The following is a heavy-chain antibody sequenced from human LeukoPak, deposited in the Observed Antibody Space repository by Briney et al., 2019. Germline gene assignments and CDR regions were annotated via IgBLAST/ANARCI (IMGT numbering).Heavy chain of an antibody. J-gene: IGHJ4*02. V-gene: IGHV3-64*01. Sequence: GGSLRLSCAASGFTFSRYTMHWVRQAPGKGLEYASTMKGRFTISRDNSKNTLYLQMGSLRAEDMAVYYCARGRLVVTAMDYWGQGTLVTVSS. CDR3: ARGRLVVTAMDY. D-gene: IGHD2-21*02. CDR1: GFTFSRYT.